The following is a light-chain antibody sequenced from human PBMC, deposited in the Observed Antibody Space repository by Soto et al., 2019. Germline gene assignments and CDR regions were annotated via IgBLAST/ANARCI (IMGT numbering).Light chain of an antibody. Sequence: EIVLTQSPATLSLSPGERATLSCRASQSVSSYLAWYQQKPGQAPRLLIYDASNRATGIPARFSGSGSGTDFTVTISSLEPEDFAVYYCHQRSNWPRTFGQGTKVEIK. V-gene: IGKV3-11*01. CDR3: HQRSNWPRT. J-gene: IGKJ1*01. CDR2: DAS. CDR1: QSVSSY.